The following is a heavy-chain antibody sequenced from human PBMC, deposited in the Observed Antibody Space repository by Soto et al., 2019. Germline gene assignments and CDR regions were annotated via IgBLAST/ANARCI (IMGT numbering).Heavy chain of an antibody. CDR1: GGSFRGYY. CDR2: INHSGST. V-gene: IGHV4-34*01. Sequence: QVQLQQWGAGLLKPSETLSLTCAVYGGSFRGYYWNWIRQPPGKGLEWIGEINHSGSTNYNPSLKSRVNLSVDTSKNQLSLKLSSVTAADTAVYYCARGWGRIFDYWGQGTLVTVSS. D-gene: IGHD7-27*01. J-gene: IGHJ4*02. CDR3: ARGWGRIFDY.